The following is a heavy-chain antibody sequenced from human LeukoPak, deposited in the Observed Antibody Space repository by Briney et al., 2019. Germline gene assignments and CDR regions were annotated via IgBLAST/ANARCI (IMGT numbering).Heavy chain of an antibody. CDR1: GLTLSSYA. J-gene: IGHJ6*02. D-gene: IGHD4-17*01. CDR3: AKSIGYDDYEGSYGIDV. Sequence: GGSLRLSCSTSGLTLSSYAMDWVRQARGKGLEWVSSISRSSTYKFYADSVKGRFTVSRDNAKNSLYLQMNSLRAEDTAVYYCAKSIGYDDYEGSYGIDVWGHGTTVTVSS. V-gene: IGHV3-21*01. CDR2: ISRSSTYK.